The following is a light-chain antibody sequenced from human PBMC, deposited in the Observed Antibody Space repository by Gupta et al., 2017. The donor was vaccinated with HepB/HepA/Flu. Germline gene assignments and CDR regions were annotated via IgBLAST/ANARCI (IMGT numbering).Light chain of an antibody. J-gene: IGKJ2*02. CDR2: AAS. CDR3: QKYNSAPRT. CDR1: QDMSNY. Sequence: DIKTNQSPSSVSASVGDRVTITCLASQDMSNYLAWYQQKPGKVPKLLIYAASTLQSGVPSRFSGRASGTDFTLTISSLQPEDVATYYCQKYNSAPRTFGQGTKLEIK. V-gene: IGKV1-27*01.